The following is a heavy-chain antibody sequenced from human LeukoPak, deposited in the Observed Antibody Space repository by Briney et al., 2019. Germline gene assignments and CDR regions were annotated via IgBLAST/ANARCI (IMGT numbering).Heavy chain of an antibody. V-gene: IGHV1-69*01. CDR2: IIPIFGTA. CDR3: ARSGYGGSYYGGYYYMDV. CDR1: GGTFNIHA. J-gene: IGHJ6*03. Sequence: SVKVSCKTSGGTFNIHAINWVRQAPGQGLEWMGVIIPIFGTANYAQKFQGRVTITADESTSTAYMELSSLRSEDTAVYYCARSGYGGSYYGGYYYMDVWGKGTTVTVSS. D-gene: IGHD1-26*01.